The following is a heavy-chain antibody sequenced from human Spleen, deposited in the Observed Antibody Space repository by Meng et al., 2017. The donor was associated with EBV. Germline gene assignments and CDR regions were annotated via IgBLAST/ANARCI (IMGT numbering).Heavy chain of an antibody. CDR2: INVVNGDT. J-gene: IGHJ4*02. V-gene: IGHV1-3*01. CDR3: ARLPGLDY. D-gene: IGHD3-10*01. CDR1: GDTFIIYG. Sequence: QVQLVHSGAEVKKPEASVKVSCKASGDTFIIYGMDWVRQAPGQRLEWMGWINVVNGDTKYSHKFQDRVTITRDTSANTVYMELTSLTSEDTAIYYCARLPGLDYWGPGTLVTVSS.